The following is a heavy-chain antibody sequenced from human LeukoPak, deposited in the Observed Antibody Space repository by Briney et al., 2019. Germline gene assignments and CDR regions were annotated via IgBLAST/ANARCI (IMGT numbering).Heavy chain of an antibody. Sequence: GGSLRLSCTVSGFAFSGYAMSWVRQAPGKGPEWVSSIGARGDVTYSADSVKGRFTISRDNSKRTLFLQMNSLRAEDTAVYYCAKVHYTASFPGSFPGRNYFDSWGQGSLVTVTS. CDR1: GFAFSGYA. CDR2: IGARGDVT. V-gene: IGHV3-23*01. D-gene: IGHD1-26*01. J-gene: IGHJ4*02. CDR3: AKVHYTASFPGSFPGRNYFDS.